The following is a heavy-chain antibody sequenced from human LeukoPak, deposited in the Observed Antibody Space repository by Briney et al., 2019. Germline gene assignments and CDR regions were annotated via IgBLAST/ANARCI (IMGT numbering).Heavy chain of an antibody. CDR2: INPNSGGT. Sequence: GASVKVSCKASGCTFTGYYMHWVRQAPGQGLEWMGWINPNSGGTNYAQKFQGRVTMTRDTSISTAYMELSRLRSDDTAVYYCARLKERITMVRGVYRDFDYWGQGTLVTVSS. V-gene: IGHV1-2*02. J-gene: IGHJ4*02. CDR3: ARLKERITMVRGVYRDFDY. D-gene: IGHD3-10*01. CDR1: GCTFTGYY.